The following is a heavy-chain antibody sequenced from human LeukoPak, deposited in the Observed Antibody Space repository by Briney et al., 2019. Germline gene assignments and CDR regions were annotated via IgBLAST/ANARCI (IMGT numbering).Heavy chain of an antibody. CDR1: GGSINSYY. CDR3: ARSIAVAGDDAFDI. D-gene: IGHD6-19*01. V-gene: IGHV4-59*01. CDR2: IYYSGRT. Sequence: SETLSLTCTVSGGSINSYYWSWIRQPPGKGLEWIGYIYYSGRTNYNPSLKSRVTISVDTSKNQFSLKLTSVTAADTAVYYCARSIAVAGDDAFDIWGRGTMVTVSS. J-gene: IGHJ3*02.